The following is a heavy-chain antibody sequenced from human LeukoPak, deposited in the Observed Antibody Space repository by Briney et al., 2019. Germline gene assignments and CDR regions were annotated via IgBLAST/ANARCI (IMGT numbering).Heavy chain of an antibody. J-gene: IGHJ4*02. CDR3: AREGSDYDSSGSERDFDY. D-gene: IGHD3-22*01. V-gene: IGHV7-4-1*02. CDR1: GGTFSSYA. Sequence: ASVKVSCKASGGTFSSYAMNWVRQAPGQGLEWMGWINTNTGNPTYAQGFTGRFVFSLDTSVSTAYLQISSLKAEDTAVYYCAREGSDYDSSGSERDFDYWGQGTLVTVSS. CDR2: INTNTGNP.